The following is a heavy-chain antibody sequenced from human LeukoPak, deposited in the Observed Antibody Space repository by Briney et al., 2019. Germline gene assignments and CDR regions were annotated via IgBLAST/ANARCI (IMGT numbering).Heavy chain of an antibody. Sequence: SETLSLTCAAYGWSFSGYYWSWIRQPPGKGLEWIGYIYYSGSTNYNPSLKSRVTISVDTSKNQFSLKLSSVTAADTAVYYCALTYYYDSSGYSDIWGQGTMVTVSS. CDR1: GWSFSGYY. CDR2: IYYSGST. J-gene: IGHJ3*02. D-gene: IGHD3-22*01. V-gene: IGHV4-59*01. CDR3: ALTYYYDSSGYSDI.